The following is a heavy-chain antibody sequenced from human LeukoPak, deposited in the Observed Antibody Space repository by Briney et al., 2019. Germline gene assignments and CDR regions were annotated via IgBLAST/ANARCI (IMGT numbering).Heavy chain of an antibody. J-gene: IGHJ4*02. CDR3: ARSRVSSSDLDY. V-gene: IGHV4-38-2*01. CDR2: IYHSGST. D-gene: IGHD6-6*01. Sequence: SETLSLTCAVSGYSISSGYYWGWIRQPPGKGLEWIGSIYHSGSTYYNPSLKSRVTISVDTSKNQFSLKLSSVTAADTAVYYCARSRVSSSDLDYWGQGTLVTVSS. CDR1: GYSISSGYY.